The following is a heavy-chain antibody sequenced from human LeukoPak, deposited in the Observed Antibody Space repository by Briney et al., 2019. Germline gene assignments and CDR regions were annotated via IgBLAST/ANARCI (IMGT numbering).Heavy chain of an antibody. Sequence: GGSLRLSCAASGFTFSSYSMNWVRQAPGKGLEWVSYISSSSSTIYYADSVKGRFTISRDNAKNSPYLQMNSLRDEDTAVYYCAREGIAAAGNDNGFVWGQGTLVTVSS. D-gene: IGHD6-13*01. CDR3: AREGIAAAGNDNGFV. CDR1: GFTFSSYS. V-gene: IGHV3-48*02. J-gene: IGHJ4*02. CDR2: ISSSSSTI.